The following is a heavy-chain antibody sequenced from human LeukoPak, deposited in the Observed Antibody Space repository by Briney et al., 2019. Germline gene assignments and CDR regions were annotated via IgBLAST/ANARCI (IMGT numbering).Heavy chain of an antibody. CDR3: ARRAPAAYDY. J-gene: IGHJ4*02. CDR2: SSSSGGST. V-gene: IGHV3-23*01. CDR1: GFTFSNYD. Sequence: GGSLRLSCAASGFTFSNYDMTWVRQAPGKGLEWVSGSSSSGGSTFYADSVKGWFAISRDTSRNTLYFQMNSLRAEDTAVYYCARRAPAAYDYWGQGTLVTVSS.